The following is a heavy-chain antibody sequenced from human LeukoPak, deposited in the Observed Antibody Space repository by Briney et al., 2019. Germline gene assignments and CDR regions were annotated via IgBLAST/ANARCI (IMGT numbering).Heavy chain of an antibody. CDR1: GGSISGYY. Sequence: PSETLSLTCTVSGGSISGYYWSWIRQPPGKGLEWIGEINHSGSTNYNPSLKSRVTISVDTSKNQFSLKLSSVTAADTAVYYCARDHPYYYDSSGYYYFDYWGQGTLVTVSS. CDR3: ARDHPYYYDSSGYYYFDY. J-gene: IGHJ4*02. V-gene: IGHV4-34*01. D-gene: IGHD3-22*01. CDR2: INHSGST.